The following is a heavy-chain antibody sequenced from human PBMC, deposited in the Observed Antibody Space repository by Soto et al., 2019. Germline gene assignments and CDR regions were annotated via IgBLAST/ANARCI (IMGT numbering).Heavy chain of an antibody. CDR2: FDPEDGET. J-gene: IGHJ5*02. D-gene: IGHD2-2*01. CDR1: GYTLTELS. V-gene: IGHV1-24*01. Sequence: ASVKVSCKVSGYTLTELSMHWVRQAPGKGLEWMGGFDPEDGETIYAQKFQGRVTMTEDTSTDTAYMELSSLRSEDTAVYYCATERFASEYCSSTSCYWLDPWGQGTLVTVSS. CDR3: ATERFASEYCSSTSCYWLDP.